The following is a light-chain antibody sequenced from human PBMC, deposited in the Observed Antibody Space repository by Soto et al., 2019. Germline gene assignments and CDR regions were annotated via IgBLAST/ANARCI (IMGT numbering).Light chain of an antibody. CDR2: DAS. CDR3: QQYDTYPLT. CDR1: QSISNW. Sequence: EIQMTQTPSPLSASVGDRVTITCRASQSISNWLAWYQQKPGKVPKFLIYDASTLESGVPSRFSGSASGTEFTLTINGLQPDDFATYYCQQYDTYPLTFGGGTKV. V-gene: IGKV1-5*01. J-gene: IGKJ4*01.